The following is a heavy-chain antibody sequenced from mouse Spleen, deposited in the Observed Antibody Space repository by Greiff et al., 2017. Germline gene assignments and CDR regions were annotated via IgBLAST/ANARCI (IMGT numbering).Heavy chain of an antibody. CDR3: ARQGVTRVFDY. D-gene: IGHD2-1*01. J-gene: IGHJ2*01. Sequence: DVMLVESGGDLVKPGGSLKLSCAASGFTFSSYGMSWVRQTPDKRLEWVATISSGGSYTYYPDSVKGRFTISRDNAKNTLYLQMSSLKSEDTAMYYCARQGVTRVFDYWGQGTTLTVSS. CDR2: ISSGGSYT. CDR1: GFTFSSYG. V-gene: IGHV5-6*02.